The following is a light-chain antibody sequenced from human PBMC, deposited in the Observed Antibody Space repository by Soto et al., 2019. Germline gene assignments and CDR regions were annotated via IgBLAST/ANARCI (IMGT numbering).Light chain of an antibody. CDR2: GAS. CDR1: RHGTSN. V-gene: IGKV3-15*01. J-gene: IGKJ1*01. Sequence: EIVMTQSPATLSVSPGERATLSCMTCRHGTSNLAWYQQKPGQAPRLLIYGASTRATGIPARFSGSGSGTEFTLTISSLQSEDFAVYYCQQYNNWPGTFGQGTKVDI. CDR3: QQYNNWPGT.